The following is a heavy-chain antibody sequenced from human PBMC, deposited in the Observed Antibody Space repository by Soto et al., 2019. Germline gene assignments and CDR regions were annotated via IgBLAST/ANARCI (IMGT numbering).Heavy chain of an antibody. D-gene: IGHD5-18*01. Sequence: GGSLRLSCAASGFTFSSYAMSWVRQAPGKGLEWVSAISGSGGSTYYADSVKGRFTISRDNSKNTLYLQMNSLRAEDTAVYYCAKGQPVDTAMVNYGMDVWGQGTTVTVSS. J-gene: IGHJ6*02. V-gene: IGHV3-23*01. CDR3: AKGQPVDTAMVNYGMDV. CDR1: GFTFSSYA. CDR2: ISGSGGST.